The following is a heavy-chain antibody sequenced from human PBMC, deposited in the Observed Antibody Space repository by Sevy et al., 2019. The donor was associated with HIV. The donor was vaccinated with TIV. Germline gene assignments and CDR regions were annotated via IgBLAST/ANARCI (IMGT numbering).Heavy chain of an antibody. J-gene: IGHJ4*02. CDR2: ISSSSSYI. CDR3: ARLIYKHDYSNYEFDY. D-gene: IGHD4-4*01. CDR1: GFTFSSYS. V-gene: IGHV3-21*01. Sequence: GGCLRLSCAASGFTFSSYSMNWVRQAPGKGLEWVSSISSSSSYIYYADSVKGRFTISRDNAKNSLYLQMNSLRAEDTAVYYCARLIYKHDYSNYEFDYWGQGTLVTVSS.